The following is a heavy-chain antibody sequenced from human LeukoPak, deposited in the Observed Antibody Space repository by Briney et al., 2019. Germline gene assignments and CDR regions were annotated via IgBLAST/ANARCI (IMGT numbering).Heavy chain of an antibody. J-gene: IGHJ4*02. CDR1: GFIFSTYS. CDR3: ARRGNYDSSFDY. D-gene: IGHD3-22*01. CDR2: IGGSSSYI. V-gene: IGHV3-21*01. Sequence: GGSLRLSCAASGFIFSTYSMNWVRQAPGKGLEWVSSIGGSSSYIDYADSVKGRFTISRDNAKNSLYLQMNSLRDEDTAVYYCARRGNYDSSFDYWGQGTLVTVSS.